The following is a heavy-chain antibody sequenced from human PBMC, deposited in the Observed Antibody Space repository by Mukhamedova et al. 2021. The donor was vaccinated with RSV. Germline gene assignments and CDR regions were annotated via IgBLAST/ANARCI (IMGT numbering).Heavy chain of an antibody. V-gene: IGHV1-18*01. J-gene: IGHJ4*02. CDR3: ARSTHSRCWPGGAY. D-gene: IGHD6-19*01. CDR2: ISPSTGNA. Sequence: GLEWMGWISPSTGNAEYAQKFQGRVTLTTATSATTAYMEVRSLTSDDTAVYYCARSTHSRCWPGGAYWGQGTLATGSS.